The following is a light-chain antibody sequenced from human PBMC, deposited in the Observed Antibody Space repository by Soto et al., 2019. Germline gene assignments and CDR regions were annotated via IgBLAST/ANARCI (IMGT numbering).Light chain of an antibody. CDR3: SSYTPSSTLVL. J-gene: IGLJ2*01. CDR1: SSDVGGYNY. CDR2: DVS. Sequence: QSVLTQPASVSGSPGQSITISCTGISSDVGGYNYVSWYQQHPGKAPKLMIYDVSNRPSGVSNRFSGSKSGNTASLTISGLQADDESDYYCSSYTPSSTLVLFGGGTQLTVL. V-gene: IGLV2-14*03.